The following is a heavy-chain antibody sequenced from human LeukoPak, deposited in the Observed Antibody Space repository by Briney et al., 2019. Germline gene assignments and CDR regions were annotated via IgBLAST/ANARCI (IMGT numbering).Heavy chain of an antibody. V-gene: IGHV3-33*01. D-gene: IGHD4-17*01. Sequence: PGGSLRLSCAASGFTFSSYGMHWVRQAPGKGLEWVALMLYDGSDKYYADSAKGRFIISRDNSKNTLYLQMNSLRAEDTAVYYCAREGTPTVTRGGDYFDSWGQGTLVTVSS. J-gene: IGHJ4*02. CDR1: GFTFSSYG. CDR2: MLYDGSDK. CDR3: AREGTPTVTRGGDYFDS.